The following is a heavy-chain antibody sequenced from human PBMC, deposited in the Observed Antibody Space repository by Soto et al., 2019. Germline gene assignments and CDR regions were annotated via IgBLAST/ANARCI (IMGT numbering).Heavy chain of an antibody. CDR3: ARDLVPAAIPPYYYGMDV. J-gene: IGHJ6*02. V-gene: IGHV3-30-3*01. CDR1: GFTFSSYA. Sequence: RGSLRLSCAASGFTFSSYAMHWVRQAPGKGLEWVAVISYDGSNKYYADSVKGRFTISRDNSKNTLYLQMNSLRAEDTAVYYCARDLVPAAIPPYYYGMDVWGQGTTVTVSS. CDR2: ISYDGSNK. D-gene: IGHD2-2*01.